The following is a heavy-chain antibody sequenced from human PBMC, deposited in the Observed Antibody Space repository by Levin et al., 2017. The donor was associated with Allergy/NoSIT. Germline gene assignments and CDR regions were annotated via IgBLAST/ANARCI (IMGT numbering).Heavy chain of an antibody. CDR2: NSSNGFDT. Sequence: GGSLRLSCAASGFTFSSYAMHWVRQAPGKGLEYVSANSSNGFDTYYANSVKGRFTISRDNSNNTLYLQMGSLRAEDMAVYYCTRDDDKDYYDSSGYLQHWGQGTLVTVSS. J-gene: IGHJ1*01. CDR1: GFTFSSYA. V-gene: IGHV3-64*01. CDR3: TRDDDKDYYDSSGYLQH. D-gene: IGHD3-22*01.